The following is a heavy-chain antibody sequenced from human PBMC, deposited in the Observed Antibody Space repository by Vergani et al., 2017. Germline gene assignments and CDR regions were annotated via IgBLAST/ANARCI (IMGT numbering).Heavy chain of an antibody. J-gene: IGHJ6*02. D-gene: IGHD2-15*01. CDR1: GFTFSSNA. CDR2: ISGSGGNT. V-gene: IGHV3-23*01. CDR3: AKARDPNCKGGNCYSYYYGLDL. Sequence: EVQLLESGEGLVQPGGSWRLSCGASGFTFSSNARTWVRQAPGRGLEWVSAISGSGGNTFYTDSVKGRFTISRDNSKDTLYLQMNSLRVEDTAIYYCAKARDPNCKGGNCYSYYYGLDLWGQGTTVTVSS.